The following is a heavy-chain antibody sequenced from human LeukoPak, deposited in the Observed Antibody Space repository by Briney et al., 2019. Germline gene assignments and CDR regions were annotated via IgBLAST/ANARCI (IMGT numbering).Heavy chain of an antibody. CDR2: IRYDGSNK. V-gene: IGHV3-30*02. Sequence: GGTLRLSCAASGFTFSNYGMSWVRQAPGKGLEWVAFIRYDGSNKYYADSVKGRFTISRDNSKNTLYLQMNNLRAEDTAIYYCAKAANYDILTGYYLDYWGQGTLVTVSS. J-gene: IGHJ4*02. CDR1: GFTFSNYG. D-gene: IGHD3-9*01. CDR3: AKAANYDILTGYYLDY.